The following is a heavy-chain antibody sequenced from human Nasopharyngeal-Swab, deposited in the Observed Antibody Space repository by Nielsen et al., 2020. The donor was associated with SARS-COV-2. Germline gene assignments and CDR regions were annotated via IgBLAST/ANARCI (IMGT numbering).Heavy chain of an antibody. Sequence: ASVKVSCKASGYTFTSYGISWVRQAPGQGLEWMGWISAYNGNTNYAQKLQGRVTMTTDTSTSTAYMELRSLRSDDTAVYYCARRGSSSSPTNYYHYGMDVWGQGTTVTVSS. V-gene: IGHV1-18*01. CDR2: ISAYNGNT. J-gene: IGHJ6*02. CDR1: GYTFTSYG. CDR3: ARRGSSSSPTNYYHYGMDV. D-gene: IGHD6-6*01.